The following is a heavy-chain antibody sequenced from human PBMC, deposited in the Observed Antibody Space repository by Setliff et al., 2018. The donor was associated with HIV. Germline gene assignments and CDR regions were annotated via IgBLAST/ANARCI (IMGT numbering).Heavy chain of an antibody. Sequence: PSETLSLTCTVSGGSMSSYFWSWIRQSPGKGLEWIGYIYNSGGTNYNPSLKSRVTISLDTSKNQFSLKLTSVTAADAAVYYCTGDYNSGSNRFDYWGQGTPVTVSS. D-gene: IGHD3-10*01. CDR3: TGDYNSGSNRFDY. J-gene: IGHJ4*02. CDR2: IYNSGGT. V-gene: IGHV4-59*08. CDR1: GGSMSSYF.